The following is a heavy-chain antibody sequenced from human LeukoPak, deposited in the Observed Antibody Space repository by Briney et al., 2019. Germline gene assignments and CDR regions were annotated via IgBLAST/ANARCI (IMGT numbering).Heavy chain of an antibody. D-gene: IGHD3-10*01. CDR1: GFTFSSYA. V-gene: IGHV3-23*01. Sequence: TGGSLRLSCAASGFTFSSYAMSWVRQAPGKGLEWVSVISSSGENSYYADSVTGRFSISRDNSKNTLYLQMNSLRAEDTAVYYCAKDIKRGYWYFDLWGRGTLVAVSS. CDR3: AKDIKRGYWYFDL. CDR2: ISSSGENS. J-gene: IGHJ2*01.